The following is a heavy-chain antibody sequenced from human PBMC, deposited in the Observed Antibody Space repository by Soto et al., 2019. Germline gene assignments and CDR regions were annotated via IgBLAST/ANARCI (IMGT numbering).Heavy chain of an antibody. V-gene: IGHV3-23*01. J-gene: IGHJ5*02. Sequence: EVQLFESGGGLVQPGESLRLSCVGSGCDFRSEVMSWVRQAPGKGLEWVSSVSGSGGSKHFPDFLKGRFSSSRDNSKNTLYLEMNSLRVEDTAVYYCVKDLPLWSGYSFSENHWGQGTLVTVYS. CDR2: VSGSGGSK. D-gene: IGHD3-3*01. CDR3: VKDLPLWSGYSFSENH. CDR1: GCDFRSEV.